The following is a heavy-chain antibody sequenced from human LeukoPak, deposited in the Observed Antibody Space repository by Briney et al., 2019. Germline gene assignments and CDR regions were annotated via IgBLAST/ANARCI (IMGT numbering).Heavy chain of an antibody. D-gene: IGHD6-13*01. CDR1: GFTFDDYA. CDR2: FSWNSGSI. J-gene: IGHJ4*02. V-gene: IGHV3-9*01. CDR3: AKDAPLSSSWYHLS. Sequence: PGGSLRLSCAASGFTFDDYAMHWVRHAPGKGLEWVSGFSWNSGSIGYADSVKGRFTISRDNAKNSLYLQMNSLRAEDTALYYCAKDAPLSSSWYHLSWGQGTLVTVSS.